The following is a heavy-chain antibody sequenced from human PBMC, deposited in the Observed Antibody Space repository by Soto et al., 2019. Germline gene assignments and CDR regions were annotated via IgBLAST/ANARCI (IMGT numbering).Heavy chain of an antibody. V-gene: IGHV3-48*02. J-gene: IGHJ4*02. Sequence: GGSLRLSCAASGFTFSTYSMNWVRQAPGKGLEWVSYISSSSRNIYYADSVKGRFTISRDNAKNSLYLQMNSLRDEDTAVYYCARGDPRGYSSGWPTKGDHYWGKGTLVTVSS. CDR3: ARGDPRGYSSGWPTKGDHY. CDR2: ISSSSRNI. CDR1: GFTFSTYS. D-gene: IGHD6-19*01.